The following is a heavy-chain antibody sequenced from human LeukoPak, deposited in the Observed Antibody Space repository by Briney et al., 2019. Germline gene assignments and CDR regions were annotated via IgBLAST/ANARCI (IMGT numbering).Heavy chain of an antibody. Sequence: GGSLRLSCAASGFTFSSYWMHWVRQDPGKGLVWVSRINSDGSSTSYADSVKGRFTISRDNAKNTLYLQMNSLRAEDTAVYYCARDRDSGSPEGDWFDPWGQGTLVTVSS. D-gene: IGHD1-26*01. CDR3: ARDRDSGSPEGDWFDP. J-gene: IGHJ5*02. CDR2: INSDGSST. CDR1: GFTFSSYW. V-gene: IGHV3-74*01.